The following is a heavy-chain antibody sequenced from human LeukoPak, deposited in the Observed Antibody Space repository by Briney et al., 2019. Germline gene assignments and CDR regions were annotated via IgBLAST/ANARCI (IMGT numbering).Heavy chain of an antibody. CDR3: ARERVTLAHYYGSGSYVAY. CDR2: INPNSGGA. D-gene: IGHD3-10*01. Sequence: ASVKVSCKASGYTFTGYYMHWVRQAPGQGLEWMGWINPNSGGANYAQKFQGRVTMTRDTSISTAYMELSRLRSDDTAVYYCARERVTLAHYYGSGSYVAYWGQGTLVTVSS. J-gene: IGHJ4*02. V-gene: IGHV1-2*02. CDR1: GYTFTGYY.